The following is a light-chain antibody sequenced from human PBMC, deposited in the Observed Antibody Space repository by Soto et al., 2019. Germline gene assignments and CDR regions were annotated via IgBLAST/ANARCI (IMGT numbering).Light chain of an antibody. CDR3: SSYTSSSTLEV. CDR2: EVS. Sequence: QSALTQPASVSGSPGQSITISCTGTSRDVGGYNYVAWYQQYPGRAPKLIIYEVSNRPSGISSRFSGSKSGNTASLTISGLQAEDDADYYCSSYTSSSTLEVFGTGTKLTVL. CDR1: SRDVGGYNY. J-gene: IGLJ1*01. V-gene: IGLV2-14*01.